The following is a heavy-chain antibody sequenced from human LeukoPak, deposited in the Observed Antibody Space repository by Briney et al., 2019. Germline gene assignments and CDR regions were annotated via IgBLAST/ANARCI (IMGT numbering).Heavy chain of an antibody. D-gene: IGHD3-3*01. CDR2: INWNGGST. Sequence: PGGSLRLSCAASGFTFDDYGMSWVRQAPGKGLEWVSGINWNGGSTGYADSVKGRFTISRDNAKNSPYLQMNSLRAEDTALYYCARAGGVVIAGPFDYWGQGTLVTVSS. V-gene: IGHV3-20*04. CDR1: GFTFDDYG. CDR3: ARAGGVVIAGPFDY. J-gene: IGHJ4*02.